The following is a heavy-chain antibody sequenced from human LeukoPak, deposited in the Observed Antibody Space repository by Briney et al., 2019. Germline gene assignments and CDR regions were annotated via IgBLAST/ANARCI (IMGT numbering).Heavy chain of an antibody. CDR3: ARDRAAGLDP. D-gene: IGHD6-13*01. CDR1: GGSISSYY. J-gene: IGHJ5*02. Sequence: SETLSLTCTVSGGSISSYYWSWIRQPPGKGVEWIGYIYYSGSTNYNPSLKSRVTISVDTSKNQFSLKLSSVTAADTAVYYCARDRAAGLDPWGQGTLVTVSS. V-gene: IGHV4-59*01. CDR2: IYYSGST.